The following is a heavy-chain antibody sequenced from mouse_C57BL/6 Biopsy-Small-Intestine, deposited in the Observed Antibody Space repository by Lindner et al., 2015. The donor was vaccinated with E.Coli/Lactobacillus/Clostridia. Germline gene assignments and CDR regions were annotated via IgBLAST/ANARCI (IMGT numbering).Heavy chain of an antibody. J-gene: IGHJ4*01. CDR2: IWSDGST. V-gene: IGHV2-6*03. CDR1: GFSLASYG. D-gene: IGHD2-2*01. CDR3: ARCGYHYFAMDY. Sequence: VQLQESGPGLVAPSQSLSITCTVSGFSLASYGVHWVRQPPGKGLEWLVVIWSDGSTTYNSALKSRLSISKDNSKSQVFLKMNSLQTDDTAMYYCARCGYHYFAMDYWGQGTSVTVSS.